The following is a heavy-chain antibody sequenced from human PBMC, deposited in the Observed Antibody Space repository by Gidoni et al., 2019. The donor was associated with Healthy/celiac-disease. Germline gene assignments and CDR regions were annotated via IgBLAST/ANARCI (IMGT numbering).Heavy chain of an antibody. J-gene: IGHJ3*02. V-gene: IGHV4-31*03. D-gene: IGHD3-22*01. CDR1: GGSISSGGYY. CDR2: IYYSGST. CDR3: ARDRYDSSGNNGWGLDAFDI. Sequence: QVQLQESGPGLVKPSQTLSLTCTVSGGSISSGGYYWSWIRQHPGKGLEWIGYIYYSGSTYYNPSLKSRVTISVDTSKNQFSLKLSSVTAADTAVYYCARDRYDSSGNNGWGLDAFDIWGQGTMVTVSS.